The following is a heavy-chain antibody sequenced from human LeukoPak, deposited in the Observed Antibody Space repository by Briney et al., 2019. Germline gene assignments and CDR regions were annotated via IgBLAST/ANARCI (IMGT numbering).Heavy chain of an antibody. CDR1: GGSISSYY. D-gene: IGHD2-15*01. CDR3: ARAGAGYCSGGSCYRFDP. V-gene: IGHV4-59*01. CDR2: IYYSGST. Sequence: SETLSLTCTVSGGSISSYYWSWIRQPPGKGLEWIGYIYYSGSTNYNPSLKSRVTISVDTSKNQFSLKLSSVTAAATAVYYCARAGAGYCSGGSCYRFDPWGQGTLVTVSS. J-gene: IGHJ5*02.